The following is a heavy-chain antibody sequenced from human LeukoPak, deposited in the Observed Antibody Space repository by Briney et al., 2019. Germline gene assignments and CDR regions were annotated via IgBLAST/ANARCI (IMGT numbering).Heavy chain of an antibody. Sequence: GGSLRLSCATSGFTFSMYWMSWVRQAPGKGREWVANINQDGSEKYYVDSVKGRFTISRDNAKNSLYLQMKSLRAEDTAVYYCAGRWWFGLRENWFDPWGQGTLVTVSS. V-gene: IGHV3-7*01. CDR3: AGRWWFGLRENWFDP. D-gene: IGHD3-10*01. J-gene: IGHJ5*02. CDR1: GFTFSMYW. CDR2: INQDGSEK.